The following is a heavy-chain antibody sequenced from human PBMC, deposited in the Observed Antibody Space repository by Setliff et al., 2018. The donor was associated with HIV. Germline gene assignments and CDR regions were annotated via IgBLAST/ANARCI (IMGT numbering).Heavy chain of an antibody. J-gene: IGHJ4*02. CDR2: INPSGGST. V-gene: IGHV1-46*01. CDR3: ARERPYCSGGSCYGLNYFDC. D-gene: IGHD2-15*01. Sequence: ASVKVSCKASGYTFTSYYMHWVRQAPGQGLEWMGIINPSGGSTSYAQKFQGRVTMTRDTSTSTADMELRSLRSDDTAMYYCARERPYCSGGSCYGLNYFDCWGQGTLVTVSS. CDR1: GYTFTSYY.